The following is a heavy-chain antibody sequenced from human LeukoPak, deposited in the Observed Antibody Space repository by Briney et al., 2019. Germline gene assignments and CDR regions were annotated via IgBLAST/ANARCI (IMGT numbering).Heavy chain of an antibody. V-gene: IGHV5-51*01. CDR1: GYRFTDYW. CDR2: VYPSNSET. J-gene: IGHJ4*02. D-gene: IGHD5-12*01. Sequence: GESLKISCKGSGYRFTDYWIAWVRQMPGKGLECMGIVYPSNSETRYSPSFQGQVTISADKSISTGYLQWSSLKASDTAMYFCARHRYSGSDTQGFDYWGQGTLVTVSS. CDR3: ARHRYSGSDTQGFDY.